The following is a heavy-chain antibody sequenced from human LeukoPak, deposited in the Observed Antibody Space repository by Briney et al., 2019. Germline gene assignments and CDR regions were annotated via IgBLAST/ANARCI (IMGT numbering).Heavy chain of an antibody. Sequence: GASVKVSCKASGYTFTGYYIHWVRQAPGQGLEWMGWINPNSGGTDSAQKFQGRVTMTRDTSISTVYMELSSLRSDDTAVYYCARGLYCSGGNCYGPFDFWGQGTLVTVPS. CDR1: GYTFTGYY. J-gene: IGHJ4*02. V-gene: IGHV1-2*02. D-gene: IGHD2-15*01. CDR2: INPNSGGT. CDR3: ARGLYCSGGNCYGPFDF.